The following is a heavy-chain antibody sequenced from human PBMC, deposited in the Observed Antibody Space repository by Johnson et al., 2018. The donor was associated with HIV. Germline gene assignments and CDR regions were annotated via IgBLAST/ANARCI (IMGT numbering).Heavy chain of an antibody. CDR1: GFTFSNSA. V-gene: IGHV3-30-3*01. D-gene: IGHD3-16*01. J-gene: IGHJ3*02. CDR2: ISYDGDNI. CDR3: ANGGGGDVDI. Sequence: QVQLVESGGGVVQPGRALRLSCAASGFTFSNSAMHWVRQAPGKGLEWVAVISYDGDNIYYADSVKGRFTISRDNSKNTLYLQMNSLRAEDTAVYYCANGGGGDVDIWGQGTMVTVSS.